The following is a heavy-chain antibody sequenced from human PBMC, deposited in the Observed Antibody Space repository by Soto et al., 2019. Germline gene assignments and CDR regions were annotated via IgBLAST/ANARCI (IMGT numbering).Heavy chain of an antibody. V-gene: IGHV3-23*01. Sequence: PGGSLRLSCAASGFTFSSYAMSWVRQAPGKGLEWVSAISGSGGSTYYADSVKGRFTISRDNSKNTLYLQMNSLRAEDTAVYYCAKEDCSGGSCCSRSYYYDSSGYPPGAFDIWGQGTMVTVSS. J-gene: IGHJ3*02. D-gene: IGHD3-22*01. CDR2: ISGSGGST. CDR3: AKEDCSGGSCCSRSYYYDSSGYPPGAFDI. CDR1: GFTFSSYA.